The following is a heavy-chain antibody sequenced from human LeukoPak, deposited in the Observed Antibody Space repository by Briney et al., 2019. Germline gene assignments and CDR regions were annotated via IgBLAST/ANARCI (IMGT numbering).Heavy chain of an antibody. CDR1: GYTFTGYS. V-gene: IGHV1-2*02. CDR3: ARVSPAAKDVDFGY. J-gene: IGHJ4*02. CDR2: INPNSGGT. Sequence: ASVKVSCKASGYTFTGYSMHWVRQAPGQGLEWMGWINPNSGGTNYAQKFQGRVTMTRDTSISTAYMEMSRLRSDDTAVYYCARVSPAAKDVDFGYWGQGTLVTVSS. D-gene: IGHD2-2*01.